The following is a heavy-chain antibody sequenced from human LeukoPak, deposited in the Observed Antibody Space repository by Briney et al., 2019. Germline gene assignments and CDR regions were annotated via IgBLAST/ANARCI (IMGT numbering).Heavy chain of an antibody. D-gene: IGHD3-3*01. CDR1: GGSISSYY. V-gene: IGHV4-59*01. CDR2: IYYSGST. Sequence: SETLSLTCTVSGGSISSYYWSWIRQPPGKGLEWIGYIYYSGSTNYNPSLKSRVTISVDTSKNQFSLKLSSVTAADTAVYYCASLAIFGVVADDYWGQGTLATVSS. J-gene: IGHJ4*02. CDR3: ASLAIFGVVADDY.